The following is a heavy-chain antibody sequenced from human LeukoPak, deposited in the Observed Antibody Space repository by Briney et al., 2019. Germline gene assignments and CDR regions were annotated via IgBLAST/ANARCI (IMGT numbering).Heavy chain of an antibody. Sequence: GGSLRLSCAASGFTFDDYAMHWVRQAPGKGLEWVSGISWNSGSIGYADSVKGRFTISRDNAKNSLYLQMNSLRAEDMALYYCAKGATVGATTYFDYWGQGTLVTVSS. CDR1: GFTFDDYA. CDR2: ISWNSGSI. V-gene: IGHV3-9*03. J-gene: IGHJ4*02. D-gene: IGHD1-26*01. CDR3: AKGATVGATTYFDY.